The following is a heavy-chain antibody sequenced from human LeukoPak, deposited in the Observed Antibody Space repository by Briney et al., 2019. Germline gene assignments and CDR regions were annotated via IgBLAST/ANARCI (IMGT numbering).Heavy chain of an antibody. Sequence: ASVTVSCKASGYTFTSYGISWVRLAPGQGLEWMGWISAYNGNTNYAQKLQGRVTMTTDTSTSTAFMELRSLRSDDTAVYYCARGDGYLGYFDYWGQGTLVTVSS. V-gene: IGHV1-18*01. CDR3: ARGDGYLGYFDY. CDR1: GYTFTSYG. J-gene: IGHJ4*02. CDR2: ISAYNGNT. D-gene: IGHD3-16*01.